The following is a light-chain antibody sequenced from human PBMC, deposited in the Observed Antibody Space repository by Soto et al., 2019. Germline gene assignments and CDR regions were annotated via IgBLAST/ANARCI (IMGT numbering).Light chain of an antibody. Sequence: IRVTISAAAVSASKGDRVTITCRASQGISSYLAWYQQKPGKTPKLLIYAASTLQSGVPSRFSGSGSGTDFTLTISCLQSEDFTPYYCQHSKVALFPFGG. CDR2: AAS. CDR3: QHSKVALFP. CDR1: QGISSY. J-gene: IGKJ4*01. V-gene: IGKV1-8*01.